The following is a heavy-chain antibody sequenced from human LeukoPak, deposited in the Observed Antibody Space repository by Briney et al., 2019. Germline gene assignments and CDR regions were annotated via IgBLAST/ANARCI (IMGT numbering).Heavy chain of an antibody. CDR2: IIPTLGIA. D-gene: IGHD2-15*01. CDR1: GGTFSSYA. CDR3: ASGYCSGGSCYSTGPFDY. J-gene: IGHJ4*02. V-gene: IGHV1-69*04. Sequence: SVKVSCKASGGTFSSYAISWVRQAPGQGLEWMGRIIPTLGIANYAQKFQGRVTITADKSTSTAYMELSSLRSEDTAVYYCASGYCSGGSCYSTGPFDYWGQGTLVTVSS.